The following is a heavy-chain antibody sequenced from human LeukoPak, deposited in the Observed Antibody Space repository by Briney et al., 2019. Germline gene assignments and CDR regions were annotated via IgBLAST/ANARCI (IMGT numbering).Heavy chain of an antibody. CDR3: ARVSGYCFEGVCRFDH. Sequence: SETLSLTCAVYGGSFSDYYWSWIRQPPGRGLEWIGEINHSGSTNYSPSLKSRVTILLDTSKNQFSVNLTSVTAADTAVYYCARVSGYCFEGVCRFDHWGQGTLVTVSS. D-gene: IGHD2-8*01. CDR1: GGSFSDYY. CDR2: INHSGST. V-gene: IGHV4-34*01. J-gene: IGHJ4*02.